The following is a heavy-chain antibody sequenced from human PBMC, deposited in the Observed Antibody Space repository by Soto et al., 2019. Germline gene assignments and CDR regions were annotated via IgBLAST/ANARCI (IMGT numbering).Heavy chain of an antibody. Sequence: GASVKVSCKASGYTFTSYGISWVRQAPGQGLEWMGWISAYNGNTNYAQKLQGRVTMTTDTSTSTAYMELRSLRSDDTAVYYCARGAGYCSSTSCYPGDWFDPWGQGTLVTVSS. CDR2: ISAYNGNT. J-gene: IGHJ5*02. CDR1: GYTFTSYG. CDR3: ARGAGYCSSTSCYPGDWFDP. D-gene: IGHD2-2*03. V-gene: IGHV1-18*04.